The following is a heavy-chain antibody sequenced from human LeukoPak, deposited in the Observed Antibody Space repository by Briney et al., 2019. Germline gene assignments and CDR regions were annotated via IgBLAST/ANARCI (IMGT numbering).Heavy chain of an antibody. D-gene: IGHD3-16*02. CDR1: GGSISSYY. J-gene: IGHJ4*02. Sequence: PSETLSLTCTVSGGSISSYYWSWIRQPPGKGLKWIGYIYNSGSTNYTPSLKSRVTISIDTSKNQFSLKLSSVTAADTAVYYCAREGGAISFIDYWGQGTLVTVSS. CDR2: IYNSGST. CDR3: AREGGAISFIDY. V-gene: IGHV4-59*01.